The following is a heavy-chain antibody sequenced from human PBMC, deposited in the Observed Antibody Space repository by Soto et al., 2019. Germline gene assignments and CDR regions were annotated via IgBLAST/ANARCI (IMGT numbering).Heavy chain of an antibody. D-gene: IGHD2-2*01. V-gene: IGHV3-23*01. Sequence: HPGGSLRLSCAASGFTFSSYDMSWVRQAPGKGLEWVSGISGSGGNRYYADSVKGRFTISRDNSKNTLYLQMNSLRAEDTAVYYCAKGYCSSTSCSRGHFDFWGQGTLVTVSS. CDR2: ISGSGGNR. CDR3: AKGYCSSTSCSRGHFDF. J-gene: IGHJ4*02. CDR1: GFTFSSYD.